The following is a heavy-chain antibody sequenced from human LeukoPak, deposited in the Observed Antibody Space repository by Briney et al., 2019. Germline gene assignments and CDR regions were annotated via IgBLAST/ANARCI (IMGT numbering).Heavy chain of an antibody. CDR3: VRDRGNHVTDY. D-gene: IGHD1-14*01. V-gene: IGHV4-59*12. CDR1: GGSISSYY. J-gene: IGHJ4*02. Sequence: SETLSLTCTVSGGSISSYYWSWIRQPPGKGLEWIGYIYYSGSTYYNPSLKSRVTISKDTAKNQFSLKLSSVTAADTAVYYCVRDRGNHVTDYWGQGTLVTVSS. CDR2: IYYSGST.